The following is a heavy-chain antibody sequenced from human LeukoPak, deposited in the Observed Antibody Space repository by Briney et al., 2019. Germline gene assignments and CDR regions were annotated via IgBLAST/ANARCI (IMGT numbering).Heavy chain of an antibody. Sequence: GGSLRLSCAASGFPFSSYSMNWVHQAPGKGLEWVSSISSSSSYIYYADSVKGRFTISRDNAKNSLYLQKNSLRAEDTAVYYCARSTDFWSGYPNYYGMDVWGQGTTVTVSS. CDR3: ARSTDFWSGYPNYYGMDV. J-gene: IGHJ6*02. CDR2: ISSSSSYI. D-gene: IGHD3-3*01. CDR1: GFPFSSYS. V-gene: IGHV3-21*01.